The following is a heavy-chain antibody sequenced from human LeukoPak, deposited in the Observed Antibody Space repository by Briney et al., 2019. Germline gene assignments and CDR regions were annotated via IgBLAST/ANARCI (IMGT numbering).Heavy chain of an antibody. CDR1: GGSFSGYY. D-gene: IGHD6-6*01. J-gene: IGHJ4*02. V-gene: IGHV4-34*01. CDR2: INHSGST. Sequence: NPSETLSLTCAVYGGSFSGYYWSWIRQPPGKGLEWIGEINHSGSTNYNPSLKSRVTISVDTSKNQFSLKLSSMTAADTAVYYCARGSIAARRGTISYWGQGTLVTVSS. CDR3: ARGSIAARRGTISY.